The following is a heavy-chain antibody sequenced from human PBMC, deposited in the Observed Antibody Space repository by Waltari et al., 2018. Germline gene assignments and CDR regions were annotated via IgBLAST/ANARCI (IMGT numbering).Heavy chain of an antibody. V-gene: IGHV1-69*05. J-gene: IGHJ1*01. Sequence: QVQLVQSGAEVKKPGSSVQVSCKASGGPFSSYAISWVRQAPGQGLEWMGGIIPIFGTANYAQKFQGRVTITTDESTSTAYMELSSLRSEDTAVYYCARQGEDAEYFQHWGQGTLVTVSS. CDR2: IIPIFGTA. CDR1: GGPFSSYA. D-gene: IGHD2-21*01. CDR3: ARQGEDAEYFQH.